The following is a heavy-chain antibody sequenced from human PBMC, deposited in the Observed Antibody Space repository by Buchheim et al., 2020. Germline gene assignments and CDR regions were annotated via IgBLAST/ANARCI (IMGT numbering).Heavy chain of an antibody. Sequence: QVQLVESGGGVVQPGRSLRLSCAASGFTFSSYGMHWVRQAPGKGLEWVAVISYDGSNKYYADSVKGRFTISRDNSKNTLYLQMNSLRAEDTAVYYCARPLGKGGSYLQVWGQGTL. J-gene: IGHJ4*02. CDR2: ISYDGSNK. D-gene: IGHD1-26*01. CDR1: GFTFSSYG. CDR3: ARPLGKGGSYLQV. V-gene: IGHV3-30*03.